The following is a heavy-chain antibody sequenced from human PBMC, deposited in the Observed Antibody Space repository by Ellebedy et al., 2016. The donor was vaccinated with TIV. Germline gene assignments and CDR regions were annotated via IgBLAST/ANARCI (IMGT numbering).Heavy chain of an antibody. V-gene: IGHV3-74*01. D-gene: IGHD2-2*01. CDR3: ARGDSIVVVPAAIYYYYGMDV. J-gene: IGHJ6*02. CDR2: INSDGSST. Sequence: GGSLRLSXAASGFTFSSYWMHWVRQAPGKGLVWVSRINSDGSSTSYADSVKGRFTISRDNAKNTLYLQMNSLRAEDTAVYYCARGDSIVVVPAAIYYYYGMDVWGQGTTVTVSS. CDR1: GFTFSSYW.